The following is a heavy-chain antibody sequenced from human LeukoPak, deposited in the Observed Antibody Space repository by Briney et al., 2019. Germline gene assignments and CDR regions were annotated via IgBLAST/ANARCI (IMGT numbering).Heavy chain of an antibody. V-gene: IGHV4-59*01. D-gene: IGHD3-22*01. CDR2: IYYSGST. Sequence: SETLSLTCTVSGGSISSYYWSWIRQPPGKGLEWIGYIYYSGSTNYNPSLKSRVTISVDTSKNQFSLKLSSVTAADTAVYYCARDYTRILDSWGQGTLVTVSS. J-gene: IGHJ4*02. CDR3: ARDYTRILDS. CDR1: GGSISSYY.